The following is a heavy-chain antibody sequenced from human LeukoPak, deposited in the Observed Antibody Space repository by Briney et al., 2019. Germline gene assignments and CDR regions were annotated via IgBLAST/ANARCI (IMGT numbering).Heavy chain of an antibody. CDR1: GYTFTGYY. D-gene: IGHD3-22*01. CDR2: INPNSDDT. Sequence: ASVKVSCKTSGYTFTGYYMHWVRQAPGQGLEWMGWINPNSDDTNYAQKFQGRVTMTRDTSINTAYMELSRLTSDDTAAYHCARGYDSSGYTAWGQGTLVTVSS. V-gene: IGHV1-2*02. J-gene: IGHJ5*02. CDR3: ARGYDSSGYTA.